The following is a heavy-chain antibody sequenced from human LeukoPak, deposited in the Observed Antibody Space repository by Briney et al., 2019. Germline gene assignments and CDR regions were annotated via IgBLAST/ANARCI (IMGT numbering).Heavy chain of an antibody. D-gene: IGHD5-18*01. CDR3: ARDWVQGGYSYGYNWFDP. V-gene: IGHV1-2*02. Sequence: ASVKVSCKTSGYTFTGYYMHWVRQAPGQGLEWMGWINPNSGGTSYAQKFQGRVTMTRDTSISTAYMELSRLRSDDTAVYYCARDWVQGGYSYGYNWFDPWGQGTLVTVSS. CDR2: INPNSGGT. CDR1: GYTFTGYY. J-gene: IGHJ5*02.